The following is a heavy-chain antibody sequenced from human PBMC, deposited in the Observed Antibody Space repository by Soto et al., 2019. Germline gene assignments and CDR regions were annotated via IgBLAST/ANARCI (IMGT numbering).Heavy chain of an antibody. CDR2: ISSSGSTI. D-gene: IGHD1-26*01. J-gene: IGHJ4*02. Sequence: QVQLVESGGGLVKPGGSLRLSCAASGFTFSDYYMSWIRQAPGKGLEWVSYISSSGSTIYYADSVKGRFTISRDNAKNXLYLQMNSLRAEXTXVXXXXRDGGDYPVGGYWGQGTLVTVSS. CDR1: GFTFSDYY. CDR3: XRDGGDYPVGGY. V-gene: IGHV3-11*01.